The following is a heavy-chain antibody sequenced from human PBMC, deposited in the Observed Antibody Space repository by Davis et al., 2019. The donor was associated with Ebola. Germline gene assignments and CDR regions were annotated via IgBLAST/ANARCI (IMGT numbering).Heavy chain of an antibody. CDR3: ARELVPAAIPPYYYYGMDV. V-gene: IGHV4-59*01. D-gene: IGHD2-2*02. CDR2: IYYSGGT. J-gene: IGHJ6*02. CDR1: GGSFSGYY. Sequence: SETLSLTCAVYGGSFSGYYWSWIRQPPGKGLEWIGYIYYSGGTNYNPSLKRRVTISVDTSKNQFSLKLSSVTAADTAVYYCARELVPAAIPPYYYYGMDVWGQGTTVTVSS.